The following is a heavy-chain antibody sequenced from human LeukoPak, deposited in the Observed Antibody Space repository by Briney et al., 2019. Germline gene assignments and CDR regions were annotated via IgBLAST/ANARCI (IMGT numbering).Heavy chain of an antibody. J-gene: IGHJ4*02. Sequence: GASVKVSCKVSGYTLTELSMHWVRQAPGKGLEWMGGFDPEDGETIYAQKFRGRVTMTEDTSTDTAYMELSSLGSEDTAVYYCATQLSPGDAFDYWGQGTLVTVSS. CDR3: ATQLSPGDAFDY. CDR1: GYTLTELS. CDR2: FDPEDGET. V-gene: IGHV1-24*01. D-gene: IGHD2-21*02.